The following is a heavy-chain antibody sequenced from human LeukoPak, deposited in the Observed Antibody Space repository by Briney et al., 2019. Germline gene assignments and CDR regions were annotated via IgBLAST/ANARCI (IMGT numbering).Heavy chain of an antibody. CDR3: ARERPHSFGSGCPDY. CDR2: INPKSGGT. V-gene: IGHV1-2*02. J-gene: IGHJ4*02. CDR1: GFTFTGYY. D-gene: IGHD6-19*01. Sequence: ASVKVSCKASGFTFTGYYMHWVRQAPGQGLEWMGWINPKSGGTNYAQKFQGRVTMTRDTSISTAYMEVSRLRSDDTAVYYCARERPHSFGSGCPDYWGQGTLVTVSS.